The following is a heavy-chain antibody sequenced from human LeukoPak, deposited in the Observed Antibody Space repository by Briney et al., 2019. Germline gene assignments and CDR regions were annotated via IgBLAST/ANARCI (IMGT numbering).Heavy chain of an antibody. CDR3: ARVGTVTQDAFDI. CDR1: GFTFSSYG. D-gene: IGHD4-17*01. J-gene: IGHJ3*02. V-gene: IGHV3-30*02. Sequence: GGSLRLSCAASGFTFSSYGMHWVRQAPGKGLEWVAFIRYDGSNKYYADSVKGRFTISRDNSKNTLYLQMNSLRAEDTAVYYCARVGTVTQDAFDIWGQGTMVTVSS. CDR2: IRYDGSNK.